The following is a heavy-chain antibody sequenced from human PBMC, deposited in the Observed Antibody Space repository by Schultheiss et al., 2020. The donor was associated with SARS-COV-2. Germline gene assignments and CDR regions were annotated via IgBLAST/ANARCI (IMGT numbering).Heavy chain of an antibody. CDR3: ARDGWRRGGWFDP. CDR2: MNPNSGNT. D-gene: IGHD6-19*01. J-gene: IGHJ5*02. V-gene: IGHV1-8*01. Sequence: ASVKVSCKASGYTFTSYDINWVRQATGQGLEWMGWMNPNSGNTGYAQKFQGRVTMTRNTSISTAYMELRSLRSDDTAVYYCARDGWRRGGWFDPWGQGTLVTVSS. CDR1: GYTFTSYD.